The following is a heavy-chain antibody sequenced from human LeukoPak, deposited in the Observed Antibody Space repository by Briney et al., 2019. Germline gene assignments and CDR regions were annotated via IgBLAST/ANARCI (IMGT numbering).Heavy chain of an antibody. CDR2: INHSGST. Sequence: SETLSLTCAVYGGSFSGYYWSWIRQPPGKGLEWIGEINHSGSTNYNPSLKSRVTISVDTSKNQFSLKLSSVTAADTAVYYCARGSQYCSSPSCSARTPYYFDYWGQGTLVTVSS. D-gene: IGHD2-2*01. CDR3: ARGSQYCSSPSCSARTPYYFDY. V-gene: IGHV4-34*01. CDR1: GGSFSGYY. J-gene: IGHJ4*02.